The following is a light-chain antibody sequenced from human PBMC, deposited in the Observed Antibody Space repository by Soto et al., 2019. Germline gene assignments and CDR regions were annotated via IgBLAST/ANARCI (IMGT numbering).Light chain of an antibody. CDR1: QTISSW. Sequence: DIQMIQSPSTLSASVGDSVTITCRASQTISSWLAWYQQKPGKAPKLLIYKASTLKSGVPSRFSGSGSGTEFTLTISSLQPDDFATYYCLQDYDYPFTFGPGTKVDI. CDR3: LQDYDYPFT. CDR2: KAS. J-gene: IGKJ3*01. V-gene: IGKV1-5*03.